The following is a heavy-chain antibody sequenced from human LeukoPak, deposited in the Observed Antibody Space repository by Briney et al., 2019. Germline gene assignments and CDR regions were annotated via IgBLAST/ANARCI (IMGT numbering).Heavy chain of an antibody. V-gene: IGHV3-53*01. CDR2: IYSGGST. Sequence: PGGSLRLSCAASGFTVSSNYMSWVRQAPGKGLEWVSVIYSGGSTYYADSVKGRFTISRDNSKNTLYLQMNSLRAEDTAVYYCARAPPGYSSSLGWFDPWGQGTRVTVSS. CDR3: ARAPPGYSSSLGWFDP. J-gene: IGHJ5*02. D-gene: IGHD6-13*01. CDR1: GFTVSSNY.